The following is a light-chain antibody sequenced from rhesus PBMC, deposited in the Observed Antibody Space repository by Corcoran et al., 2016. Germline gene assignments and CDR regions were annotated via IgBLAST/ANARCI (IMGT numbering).Light chain of an antibody. Sequence: DIVMTQTPLSLPVTPGEPASISCRSSQSLLDSEDGNTYLDWYLQKPGKSPQLLIYEVSNRASGVPDRFSGTGSDTDFTLKISRVEAEDVGVYYCMQTLEFPYSFGQVTKVEIK. CDR2: EVS. CDR3: MQTLEFPYS. J-gene: IGKJ2*01. CDR1: QSLLDSEDGNTY. V-gene: IGKV2-104*02.